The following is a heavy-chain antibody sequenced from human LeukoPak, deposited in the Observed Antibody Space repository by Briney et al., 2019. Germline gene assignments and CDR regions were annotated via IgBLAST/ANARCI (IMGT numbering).Heavy chain of an antibody. CDR1: GFSFSRYS. J-gene: IGHJ4*02. D-gene: IGHD3-3*01. CDR2: ISSSGSYI. V-gene: IGHV3-21*01. CDR3: ARDPPSYYDSWSGIDY. Sequence: GGSLRLSCAASGFSFSRYSMNWVRQAPGKGLEWVSSISSSGSYIYYADSVKGRFTISRDDANSSLYLQMNSLRAEDTAVYYCARDPPSYYDSWSGIDYWGQGTLVTVSS.